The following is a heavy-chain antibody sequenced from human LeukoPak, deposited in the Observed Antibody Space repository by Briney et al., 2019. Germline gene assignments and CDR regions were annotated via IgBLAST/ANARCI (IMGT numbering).Heavy chain of an antibody. CDR1: GFTFSSYG. CDR3: ARDPTAAGVGATTGLDY. D-gene: IGHD1-26*01. J-gene: IGHJ4*02. CDR2: ISSGSSTI. V-gene: IGHV3-48*01. Sequence: GGSLRLSCAASGFTFSSYGMHWVRQAPGKGLEWVSYISSGSSTIYYADSVKGRFTISRDNAKNSLYLQMNSLRAEDTAVYYCARDPTAAGVGATTGLDYWGQGTLVTVSS.